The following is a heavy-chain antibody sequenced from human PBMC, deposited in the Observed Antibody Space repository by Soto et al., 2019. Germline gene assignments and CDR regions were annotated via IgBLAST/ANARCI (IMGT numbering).Heavy chain of an antibody. J-gene: IGHJ6*01. CDR2: IIPISGTA. CDR1: GGTFSSYA. D-gene: IGHD2-2*01. V-gene: IGHV1-69*01. Sequence: QVQLVQSGAEVKKPGSSVKVSCKASGGTFSSYAISWVRQAPGQGLEWMGGIIPISGTANYAQKFQGRVTRTADESTSTAYMELSSLRTEDTAVYYCARSQGTSTSLEIYYYYYYGMDGWGQGTTVTVSS. CDR3: ARSQGTSTSLEIYYYYYYGMDG.